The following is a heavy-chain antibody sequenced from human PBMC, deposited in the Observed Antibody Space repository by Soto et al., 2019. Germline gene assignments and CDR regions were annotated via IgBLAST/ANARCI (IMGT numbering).Heavy chain of an antibody. CDR1: GYTFTSYG. J-gene: IGHJ4*02. V-gene: IGHV1-18*01. Sequence: QVQLVQSGPEVKKPGASVKVSCKTSGYTFTSYGISWVRQAPGQGLEWMGWISTYKGNTNYAQKFQGRVTMTTDTTTSTAYLELRSLRSDDTAVYYCATRSPAFDYWGQGTLVTVSS. CDR2: ISTYKGNT. CDR3: ATRSPAFDY.